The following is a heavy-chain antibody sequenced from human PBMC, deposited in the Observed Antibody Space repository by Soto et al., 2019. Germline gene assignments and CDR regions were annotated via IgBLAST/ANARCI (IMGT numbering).Heavy chain of an antibody. V-gene: IGHV3-66*01. Sequence: EVPLVESGGGLVQPGGSLRLSCAASGFTVSSNYMTWVRQAPGKGMEWVSLIQSGGRTYYAGSVKGRFTMSRDESKNTRLLQRNSLRVEATAVYYCARDDVHCCGGRCYGVPRDVWGSGDRVSVSS. CDR2: IQSGGRT. CDR1: GFTVSSNY. J-gene: IGHJ6*04. D-gene: IGHD2-15*01. CDR3: ARDDVHCCGGRCYGVPRDV.